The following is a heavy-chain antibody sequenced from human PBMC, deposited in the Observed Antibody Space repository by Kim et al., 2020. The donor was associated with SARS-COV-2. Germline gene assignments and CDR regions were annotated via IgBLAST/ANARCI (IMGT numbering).Heavy chain of an antibody. CDR1: GFTFSSYS. D-gene: IGHD1-26*01. J-gene: IGHJ4*02. CDR3: ASGWELLGPFGY. V-gene: IGHV3-21*01. CDR2: ISSSSSYI. Sequence: GGSLRLSCAASGFTFSSYSMNWVRQAPGKGLEWVSSISSSSSYIYYADSVKGRFTISRDNAKNSLYLQMNSLRAEDTAVYYCASGWELLGPFGYWGQGTLVTVSS.